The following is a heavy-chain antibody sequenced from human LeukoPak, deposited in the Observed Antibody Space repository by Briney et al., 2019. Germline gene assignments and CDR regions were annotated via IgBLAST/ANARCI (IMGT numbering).Heavy chain of an antibody. CDR2: IIPIFGTA. CDR1: GGTFSSYA. V-gene: IGHV1-69*05. J-gene: IGHJ3*02. Sequence: SVKVSCKASGGTFSSYAISWVRQAPGQGLEWMGVIIPIFGTANYAQKFQGRVTITTDESTSTAYMELSSLRSEDTAVYYCARVLLRYNWNNGAFDIWGQGTMVTVSS. CDR3: ARVLLRYNWNNGAFDI. D-gene: IGHD1/OR15-1a*01.